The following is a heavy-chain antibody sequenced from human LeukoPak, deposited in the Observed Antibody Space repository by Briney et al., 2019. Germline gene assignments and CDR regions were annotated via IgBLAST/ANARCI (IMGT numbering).Heavy chain of an antibody. D-gene: IGHD1-26*01. Sequence: GGSLRLSCAASGFNFANHAMSWVRQTAGKGLEWVSAISGGGDITYYADSVKGRFTISRDNSKNTLYLQMNSLRAEDTAVYYCAKAPRPWVGGATGSRYYFDYWGQGTLVTVSS. J-gene: IGHJ4*02. CDR1: GFNFANHA. V-gene: IGHV3-23*01. CDR2: ISGGGDIT. CDR3: AKAPRPWVGGATGSRYYFDY.